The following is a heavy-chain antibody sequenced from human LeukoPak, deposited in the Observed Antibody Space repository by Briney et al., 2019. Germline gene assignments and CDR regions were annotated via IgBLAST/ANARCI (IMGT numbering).Heavy chain of an antibody. CDR2: IFYSGST. V-gene: IGHV4-39*06. J-gene: IGHJ6*03. CDR3: ARLRLAVAGTEFAQGGYSYYMDV. D-gene: IGHD6-19*01. Sequence: SETLSLTCTVSSGSISTSNYYWGWVRQPPGKALEWIGNIFYSGSTYYSPSLKSRVTLSLDTSRTQFPLKLNSITAANTDGYYCARLRLAVAGTEFAQGGYSYYMDVWGKGTTVTISS. CDR1: SGSISTSNYY.